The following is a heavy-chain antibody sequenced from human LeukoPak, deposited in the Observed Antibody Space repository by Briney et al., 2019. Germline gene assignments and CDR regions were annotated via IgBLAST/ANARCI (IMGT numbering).Heavy chain of an antibody. CDR3: ARGRVSYRLNALDY. CDR1: GFTFSSYE. D-gene: IGHD3-16*02. Sequence: GGSLRLSCAASGFTFSSYEMNWVRQAPGKGLEWISYIATSDTTTHYADSVKGRFTISRDNAKNSLYLQMSSLRAEDTAVYYCARGRVSYRLNALDYWGQGTLVTVSS. J-gene: IGHJ4*02. V-gene: IGHV3-48*03. CDR2: IATSDTTT.